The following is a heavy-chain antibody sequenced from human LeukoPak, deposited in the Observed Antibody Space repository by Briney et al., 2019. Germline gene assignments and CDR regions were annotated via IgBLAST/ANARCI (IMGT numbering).Heavy chain of an antibody. CDR1: GGSISPSNPH. CDR3: ARHTMVRGVITWFDP. Sequence: PSETLSLTCTVSGGSISPSNPHWGWIRQPPGKGVEWVGRIYYSGTTYTYYNPSLKSRVTISIDTSKNQFSLKLSFVTAADTAVYYCARHTMVRGVITWFDPWGQGTLVTVSS. D-gene: IGHD3-10*01. J-gene: IGHJ5*02. CDR2: IYYSGTT. V-gene: IGHV4-39*01.